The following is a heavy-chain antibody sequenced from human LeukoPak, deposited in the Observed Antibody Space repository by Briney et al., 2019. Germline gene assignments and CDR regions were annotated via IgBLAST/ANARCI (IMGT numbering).Heavy chain of an antibody. J-gene: IGHJ3*02. Sequence: PGGYLRLSCAASGFTFSSYSVNWVRQAPGKGLEWVSSISSSSSYIYYADSVKGRFTISRDNAKNSLYLQMNSLRAEDTAVYYCARDLGVVVTIDAFDIWGQGTMVTVSS. CDR1: GFTFSSYS. D-gene: IGHD3-22*01. V-gene: IGHV3-21*01. CDR2: ISSSSSYI. CDR3: ARDLGVVVTIDAFDI.